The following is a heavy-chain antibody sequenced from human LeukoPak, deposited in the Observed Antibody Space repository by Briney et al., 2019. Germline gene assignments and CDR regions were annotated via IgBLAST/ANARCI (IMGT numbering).Heavy chain of an antibody. D-gene: IGHD2-15*01. CDR1: GDSISSHY. V-gene: IGHV4-59*08. Sequence: SETLSLTCTVSGDSISSHYWSWFRQPPGKGLEWIGYIHYTGITKYNPSLKSGVTISLDTSKNQFSLKLSSVTAADTAVYYCARSTVVAATRGPEWGQGTLVTVSS. CDR2: IHYTGIT. CDR3: ARSTVVAATRGPE. J-gene: IGHJ4*02.